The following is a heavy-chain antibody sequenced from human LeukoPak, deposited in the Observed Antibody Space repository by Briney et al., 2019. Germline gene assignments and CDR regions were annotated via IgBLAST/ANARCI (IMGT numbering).Heavy chain of an antibody. CDR3: ARDYHGSGSLTTFGY. V-gene: IGHV1-46*01. D-gene: IGHD3-10*01. CDR2: INPRGGSA. Sequence: ASVKVSCKASGYTFTSFYMHWVRQAPGQGLEWMGIINPRGGSATSAQKFQGRVTLTRDTSTSTVYMELSSLRSEDTAVYYCARDYHGSGSLTTFGYWGQGTLVTVSS. J-gene: IGHJ4*02. CDR1: GYTFTSFY.